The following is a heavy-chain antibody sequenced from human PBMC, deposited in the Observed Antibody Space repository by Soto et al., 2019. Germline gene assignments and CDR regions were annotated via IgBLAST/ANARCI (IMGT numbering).Heavy chain of an antibody. V-gene: IGHV4-31*03. CDR1: GGSISSGGYY. CDR2: IYYSGST. Sequence: QVQLQESGPGLVKPSQTLSLTCTVSGGSISSGGYYWSWIRHHPGKGLEWIGYIYYSGSTYYNPSLKSRVTISVDTSKNQFSLKLSSVTAADTAVYYCARDEGGDQWYFDLWGRGTLVTVSS. J-gene: IGHJ2*01. CDR3: ARDEGGDQWYFDL. D-gene: IGHD4-17*01.